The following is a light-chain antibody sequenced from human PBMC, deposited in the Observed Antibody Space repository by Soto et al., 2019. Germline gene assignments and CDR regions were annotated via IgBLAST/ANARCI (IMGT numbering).Light chain of an antibody. CDR2: EVS. Sequence: QSALTQPASVSGSPGQSITISCTGTSSDVGGYNYVSWYQQYPGKAPKLMIYEVSNRPSGVSNRFSGSKSGNTASLTISGLQAEDEADFYCSSYTSRSTLDYVFGSGTKLTVL. V-gene: IGLV2-14*01. CDR3: SSYTSRSTLDYV. CDR1: SSDVGGYNY. J-gene: IGLJ1*01.